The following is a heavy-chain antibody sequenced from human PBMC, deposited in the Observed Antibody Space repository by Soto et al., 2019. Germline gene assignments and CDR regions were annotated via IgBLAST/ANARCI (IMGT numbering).Heavy chain of an antibody. D-gene: IGHD5-12*01. CDR1: GFTFSSYA. CDR3: AKDNQAHKYSGYLSFDY. CDR2: ISGSGGST. V-gene: IGHV3-23*01. J-gene: IGHJ4*02. Sequence: PGGSLRLSCAASGFTFSSYAMSWVRQAPGKGLEWVSAISGSGGSTYYADSVKGRFTISRDNSKNTLYLQMNSLRAEDTAVYYCAKDNQAHKYSGYLSFDYWGQGTLVTAPQ.